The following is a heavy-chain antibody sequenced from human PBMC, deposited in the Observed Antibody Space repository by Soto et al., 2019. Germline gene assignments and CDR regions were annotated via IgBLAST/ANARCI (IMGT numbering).Heavy chain of an antibody. CDR1: GGSFSGYY. V-gene: IGHV4-34*01. CDR2: INHSGST. J-gene: IGHJ4*02. CDR3: ARGPLAVAGKFDY. D-gene: IGHD6-19*01. Sequence: SETLSLTCAVYGGSFSGYYWSWIRQPPGKGLEWIGEINHSGSTNYNPSLKSRVTISVDTSKNQFSLKLSSVTAADTAVYYCARGPLAVAGKFDYWGQGTLVTVSS.